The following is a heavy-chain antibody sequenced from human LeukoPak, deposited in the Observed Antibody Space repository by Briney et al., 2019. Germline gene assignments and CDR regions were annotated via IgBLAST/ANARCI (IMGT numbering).Heavy chain of an antibody. CDR1: GGTFSSYA. CDR2: IIPIFGTA. CDR3: AASPSIAVAGNVFDY. D-gene: IGHD6-19*01. Sequence: GASVKVSCKASGGTFSSYAISWVRQAPGQGLEWMGRIIPIFGTANYAQKFQGRVTITTDESTSTAYMELSSLRSEDTAAYYCAASPSIAVAGNVFDYWGQGTLVTVSS. V-gene: IGHV1-69*05. J-gene: IGHJ4*02.